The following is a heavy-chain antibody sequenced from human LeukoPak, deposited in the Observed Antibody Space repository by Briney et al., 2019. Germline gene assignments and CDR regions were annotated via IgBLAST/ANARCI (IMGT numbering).Heavy chain of an antibody. CDR2: ISWNSGSI. V-gene: IGHV3-9*01. Sequence: PGGSLRLSCAASGFTFDDYAMHWVRQAPGKGLEWVSGISWNSGSIGYADSVKGRFTISRDNAKNSLYLQMNSLRAEDTALYYCAKVSTVGAAAGEGLDYWGQGTLVTVSS. CDR3: AKVSTVGAAAGEGLDY. CDR1: GFTFDDYA. J-gene: IGHJ4*02. D-gene: IGHD6-13*01.